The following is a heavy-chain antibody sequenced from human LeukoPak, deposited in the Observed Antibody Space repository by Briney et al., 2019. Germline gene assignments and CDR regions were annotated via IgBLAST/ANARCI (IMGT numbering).Heavy chain of an antibody. J-gene: IGHJ5*02. Sequence: SETLSLTCTVSGGSISSSSYYWGWIRQPPGKGLEWIGSIYYSGSTYYNPSLKSRVTISVDTSKNQFSLKLSSVTAADTAVYYCARDSRRFGYFDPWGQGTLVTVSS. CDR1: GGSISSSSYY. CDR3: ARDSRRFGYFDP. V-gene: IGHV4-39*02. D-gene: IGHD3-10*01. CDR2: IYYSGST.